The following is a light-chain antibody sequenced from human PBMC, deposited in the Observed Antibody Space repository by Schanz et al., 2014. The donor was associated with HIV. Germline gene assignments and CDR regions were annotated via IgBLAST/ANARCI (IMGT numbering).Light chain of an antibody. CDR2: DVS. CDR1: QSVNSY. Sequence: EIVLTQSPGTLSLSPGERATLSCRASQSVNSYLAWYQQRPGQPPRLLIYDVSDRATGVPARFSGSGSGTDFTLTISSLEPEDFAVYYCEQYGTTPYTFGQGTKLEMK. J-gene: IGKJ2*01. CDR3: EQYGTTPYT. V-gene: IGKV3-11*01.